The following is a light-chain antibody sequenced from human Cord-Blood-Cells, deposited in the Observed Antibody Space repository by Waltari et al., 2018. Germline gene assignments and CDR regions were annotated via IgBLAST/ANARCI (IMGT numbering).Light chain of an antibody. CDR1: SSDVGGDNL. Sequence: QSALTQPASVSGSPGQSLTLPCTGTSSDVGGDNLVSWYQQHPGKAPKLMIYEGSKRPSGVSNRFSGSKSGNTASLTISGLQAEDEADYYCCSYAGSSTYVFGTGTKVTVL. CDR2: EGS. CDR3: CSYAGSSTYV. V-gene: IGLV2-23*01. J-gene: IGLJ1*01.